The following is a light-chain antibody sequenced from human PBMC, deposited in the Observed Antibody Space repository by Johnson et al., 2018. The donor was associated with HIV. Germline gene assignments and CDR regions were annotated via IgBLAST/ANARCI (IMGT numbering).Light chain of an antibody. CDR2: DNH. Sequence: QSVLTQPPSVSAAPGQKVTISCSGSSSNIGNNYVSWYQQLPGTAPKLLIYDNHKRPSGITDRFSGSKSGPSVHLAITGLQTGDGADYYCGKWDTSMSVYVFGTGTKVTVL. J-gene: IGLJ1*01. CDR1: SSNIGNNY. V-gene: IGLV1-51*01. CDR3: GKWDTSMSVYV.